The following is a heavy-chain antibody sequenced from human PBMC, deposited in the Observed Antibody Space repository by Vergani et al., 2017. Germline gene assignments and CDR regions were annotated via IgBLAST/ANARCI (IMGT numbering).Heavy chain of an antibody. V-gene: IGHV3-23*01. CDR1: GFTFSACP. Sequence: EVQLLQSGGGVIQPGGSVRLSCAASGFTFSACPMTWVRQAPGKGLEWVSAISARYPSTYYADSLKGRFTISRDNSKNMVYIQMNSLRPEDTAVYYCVKGKGTFENWGQGTLVTVSS. CDR3: VKGKGTFEN. CDR2: ISARYPST. J-gene: IGHJ4*02. D-gene: IGHD1-7*01.